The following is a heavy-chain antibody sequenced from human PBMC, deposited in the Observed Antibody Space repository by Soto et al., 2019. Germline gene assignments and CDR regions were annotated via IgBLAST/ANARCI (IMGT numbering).Heavy chain of an antibody. CDR1: GFTFSSYG. Sequence: GGSLRLSCAASGFTFSSYGMHWVRQAPGKGLEWVAVIWYDGSNKYYADSVKGRFTISRDNSKNTLYLQMNSLRAEDTAVYYCARDLNDFWSGYSHDAFDIWGQGTMVTVSS. CDR3: ARDLNDFWSGYSHDAFDI. CDR2: IWYDGSNK. V-gene: IGHV3-33*01. D-gene: IGHD3-3*01. J-gene: IGHJ3*02.